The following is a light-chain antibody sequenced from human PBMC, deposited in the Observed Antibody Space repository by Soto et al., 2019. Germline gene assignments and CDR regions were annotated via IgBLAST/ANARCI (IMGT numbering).Light chain of an antibody. V-gene: IGKV3D-20*02. Sequence: EIVLTQSPGTLSLSPGQRATLSCRASQSLSSSFLAWYQQKPGQAPRLLIYGASSRAAGVPDRFSGSWSGTDFTLTISSLEPEDFAVYYCQQRSNWPPITFGQGTRLEIK. CDR3: QQRSNWPPIT. CDR2: GAS. J-gene: IGKJ5*01. CDR1: QSLSSSF.